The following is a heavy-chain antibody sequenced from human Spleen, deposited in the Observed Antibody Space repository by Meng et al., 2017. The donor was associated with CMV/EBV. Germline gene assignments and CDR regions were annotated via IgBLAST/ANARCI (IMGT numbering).Heavy chain of an antibody. Sequence: ASVKVSCKASGYTFTNYYMHWVRQAPGQGLEWMGMVIPSGGSTRYAQKFQGRVTMTRDTSTSTVYMELSSLRSEDTAVYYCANSPKVYQLVFRYYFDLWGRGTLVTVSS. V-gene: IGHV1-46*01. CDR2: VIPSGGST. J-gene: IGHJ2*01. CDR3: ANSPKVYQLVFRYYFDL. CDR1: GYTFTNYY. D-gene: IGHD2-2*01.